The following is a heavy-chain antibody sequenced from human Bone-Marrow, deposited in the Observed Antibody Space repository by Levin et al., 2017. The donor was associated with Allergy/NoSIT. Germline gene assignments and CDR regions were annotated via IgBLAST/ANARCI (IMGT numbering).Heavy chain of an antibody. J-gene: IGHJ1*01. V-gene: IGHV4-59*01. Sequence: SETLSLTCTVSGGSISSYYWSWIRQPPGKGLEWIGYIYYSGSTNYNPSLKSRVTISVDTSKNQFSLKLSSVTAADTAVYYCASSEGRIAAAVEYFQHWGQGTLVTVSS. CDR1: GGSISSYY. CDR3: ASSEGRIAAAVEYFQH. D-gene: IGHD6-13*01. CDR2: IYYSGST.